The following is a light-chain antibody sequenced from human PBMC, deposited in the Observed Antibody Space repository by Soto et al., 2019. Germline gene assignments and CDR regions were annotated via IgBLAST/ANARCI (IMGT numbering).Light chain of an antibody. V-gene: IGLV2-14*01. CDR2: EVS. CDR1: SSDVGGYNY. CDR3: SSYTSFSTLV. Sequence: QSVLTQPASVSGSRGQATIISCTGSSSDVGGYNYVSWYQQHPGKAPKLMIYEVSNRPSGVSNRFSGSKSGNTASLSISGLQAEDEADYYCSSYTSFSTLVFGGGTKVTVL. J-gene: IGLJ2*01.